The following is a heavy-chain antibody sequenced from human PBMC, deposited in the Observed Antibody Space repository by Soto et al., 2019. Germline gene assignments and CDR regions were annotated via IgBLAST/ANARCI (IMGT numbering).Heavy chain of an antibody. D-gene: IGHD2-2*01. CDR2: ISAYIGNT. Sequence: QVQLVQSGAEVKKPGASVKVSCKASGYTFTSYGISWVRQAPGQGLEWMGWISAYIGNTIYAQKLQGRVTMTTATSTSTAYMELKSLRSDDTAVYYCSLTTHQLLPIDYWGQGTLVTVSS. J-gene: IGHJ4*02. CDR3: SLTTHQLLPIDY. CDR1: GYTFTSYG. V-gene: IGHV1-18*01.